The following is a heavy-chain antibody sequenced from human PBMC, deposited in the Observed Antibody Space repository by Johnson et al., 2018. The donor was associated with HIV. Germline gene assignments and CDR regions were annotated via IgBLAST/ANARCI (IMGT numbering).Heavy chain of an antibody. V-gene: IGHV3-9*01. CDR1: GFTFDDYA. CDR3: ARSPEGDAFDI. J-gene: IGHJ3*02. Sequence: VQLVESGGGVVQPGRSLRLSCAASGFTFDDYAMHWVRQAPGKGLEWVSGISWNSGSIGYADSVKSRFTISRDNSKNTLYLQMNSLRAEDTAVYYCARSPEGDAFDIWGQGTMVTVSS. D-gene: IGHD1-26*01. CDR2: ISWNSGSI.